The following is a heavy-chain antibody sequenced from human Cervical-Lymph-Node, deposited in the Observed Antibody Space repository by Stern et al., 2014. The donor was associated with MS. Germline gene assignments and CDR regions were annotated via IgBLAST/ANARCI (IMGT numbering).Heavy chain of an antibody. J-gene: IGHJ3*02. CDR1: GYSFTSYW. CDR3: ARRCSRRIDAFDI. D-gene: IGHD2-15*01. Sequence: EVQLVQSGAEVKKPGESLRISCKGSGYSFTSYWISWVRQMPGKGLEWMGRIDPGDSYTNYTPSFQGHVTISADNALSSAYLDWSTLKASDTAMSYCARRCSRRIDAFDIWGQGTMVTVSS. V-gene: IGHV5-10-1*03. CDR2: IDPGDSYT.